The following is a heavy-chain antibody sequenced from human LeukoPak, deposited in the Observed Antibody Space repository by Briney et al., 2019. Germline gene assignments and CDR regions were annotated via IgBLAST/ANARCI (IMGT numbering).Heavy chain of an antibody. CDR1: GFTFSTSA. D-gene: IGHD4-17*01. V-gene: IGHV3-23*01. CDR3: ASPHDYGDRFDY. CDR2: IRASDDTT. J-gene: IGHJ4*02. Sequence: GGSLRLSCEVFGFTFSTSAMSWVRQAPGKGLEWVSGIRASDDTTYYVDSVRGRFTVSRDNSKNTLYLQMNSLRAEDTAVYYCASPHDYGDRFDYWGQGTLVTVSS.